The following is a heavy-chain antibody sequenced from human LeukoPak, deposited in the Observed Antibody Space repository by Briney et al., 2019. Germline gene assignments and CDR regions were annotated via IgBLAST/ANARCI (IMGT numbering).Heavy chain of an antibody. D-gene: IGHD2-15*01. CDR2: VYDTGAT. J-gene: IGHJ5*02. Sequence: SEALSLTCTVSGGSISGYYWIWIRQPPGTRLEWIGYVYDTGATNYNPSLKSRFTISIDTSKNQFSLYLTSVTAADTAVYYCARLPLIATARGGFDPWGQGTLVTVSP. V-gene: IGHV4-59*08. CDR3: ARLPLIATARGGFDP. CDR1: GGSISGYY.